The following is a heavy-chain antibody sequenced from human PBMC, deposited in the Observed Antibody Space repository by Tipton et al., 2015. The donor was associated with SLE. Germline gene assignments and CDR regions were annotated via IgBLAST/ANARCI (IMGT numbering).Heavy chain of an antibody. D-gene: IGHD3-10*01. CDR3: ATFRDMVQGVIGAFNI. V-gene: IGHV4-59*08. J-gene: IGHJ3*02. CDR1: GASVSSHY. CDR2: IHYNRDT. Sequence: TLSLTCTVSGASVSSHYWNWIRQTPGKGLEWIGYIHYNRDTNYHPSLKSRVTISVDTSKNQFSLKLTSVTAADTAVYYCATFRDMVQGVIGAFNIWGQGTMVTVSS.